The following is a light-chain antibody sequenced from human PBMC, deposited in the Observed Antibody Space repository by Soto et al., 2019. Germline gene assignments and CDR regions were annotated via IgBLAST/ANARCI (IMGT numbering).Light chain of an antibody. Sequence: QPVLTQPPSASGTPGQRVTISCSGSSSNIGSNYVYWYQQLPGTAPKLLFYSNNQRPSGVPDRFSGSKSGTSASLAISGLRSEDEADYYCAAWDDSLSGWVFGGGTKLTVL. J-gene: IGLJ3*02. CDR1: SSNIGSNY. V-gene: IGLV1-47*02. CDR2: SNN. CDR3: AAWDDSLSGWV.